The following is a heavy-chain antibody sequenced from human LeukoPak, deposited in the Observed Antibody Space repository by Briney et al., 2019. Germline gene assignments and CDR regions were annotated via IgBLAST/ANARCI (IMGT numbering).Heavy chain of an antibody. D-gene: IGHD3-9*01. J-gene: IGHJ4*02. Sequence: PGGSLRLSCVVSGFRLRSYWMHWVRQGPGKGLEWVANIKQDGSEKYYVDSVKGRFTISRDNAKNSLYLQMNSLRAEDTAVYYCATHDIWPPIFEDYWGQGTLVTVSS. CDR3: ATHDIWPPIFEDY. CDR1: GFRLRSYW. CDR2: IKQDGSEK. V-gene: IGHV3-7*01.